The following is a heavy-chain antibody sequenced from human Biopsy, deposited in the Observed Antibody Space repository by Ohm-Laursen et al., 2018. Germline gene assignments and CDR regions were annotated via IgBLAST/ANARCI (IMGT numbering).Heavy chain of an antibody. CDR3: ARWETTLGRSLDS. Sequence: GASVKASCRASGYTLTSHDINCARQAAGQGLEWMGWMSHNTGNTVYAQRFQDRVTMTSDTSTGTAYMELTSLTSDDTAVYFCARWETTLGRSLDSWGQGTLVAVSS. CDR2: MSHNTGNT. V-gene: IGHV1-8*01. CDR1: GYTLTSHD. J-gene: IGHJ4*02. D-gene: IGHD1-26*01.